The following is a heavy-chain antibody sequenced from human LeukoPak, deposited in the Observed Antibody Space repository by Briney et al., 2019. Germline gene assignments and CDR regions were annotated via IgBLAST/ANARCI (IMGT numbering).Heavy chain of an antibody. Sequence: SETLSLTCAVYGGSFSCYYWSWLRQPPGKGLEWIGEINHSGSTNYNPSLKRRVTISVDTSKNQFSLKLSSVTAADTAVYYCARLRYYYDSSVYSHRGFDPWGQGTLVSVSS. CDR2: INHSGST. V-gene: IGHV4-34*01. D-gene: IGHD3-22*01. J-gene: IGHJ5*02. CDR3: ARLRYYYDSSVYSHRGFDP. CDR1: GGSFSCYY.